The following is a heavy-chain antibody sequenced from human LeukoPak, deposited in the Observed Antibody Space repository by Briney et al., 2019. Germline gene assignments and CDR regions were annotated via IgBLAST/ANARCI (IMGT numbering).Heavy chain of an antibody. CDR3: AREGYSAYGLDY. CDR1: GFIFSSYN. CDR2: ISSSSTYI. Sequence: GGPLRLSCVASGFIFSSYNINWVRQAPGKGLEWVSSISSSSTYISYADSVKGRFTISRDNAKNTLDLQMDSLRVGDTAVYYFAREGYSAYGLDYWGHGTLVTVSS. D-gene: IGHD5-12*01. J-gene: IGHJ4*01. V-gene: IGHV3-21*01.